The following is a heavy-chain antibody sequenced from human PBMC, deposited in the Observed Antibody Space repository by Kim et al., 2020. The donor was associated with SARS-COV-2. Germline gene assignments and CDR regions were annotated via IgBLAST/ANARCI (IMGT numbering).Heavy chain of an antibody. D-gene: IGHD3-3*01. J-gene: IGHJ6*02. V-gene: IGHV3-74*01. CDR1: GFTFSSYW. CDR3: ARAYYDFWSGNYYYGMDV. Sequence: GGSLRLSCAASGFTFSSYWMHWVRQAPGKGLVWVSRINSDGSSTSYADSVKGRFTISRDNAKNTLYLQMNSLRAEDTAVYYCARAYYDFWSGNYYYGMDVWGQGTTVTVSS. CDR2: INSDGSST.